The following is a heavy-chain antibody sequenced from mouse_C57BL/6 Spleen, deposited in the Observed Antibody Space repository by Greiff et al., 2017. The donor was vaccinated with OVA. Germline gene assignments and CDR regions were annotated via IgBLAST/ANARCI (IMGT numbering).Heavy chain of an antibody. J-gene: IGHJ2*01. CDR1: GYAFSSSW. Sequence: VQLQQSGPELVKPGASVKISCKASGYAFSSSWMNWMKQRPGKGLEWIGRIYPGDGDTNYNGKFKGKATLTADKSSSTAYMQLSSLTSEDSAVYYCARSETTVVDYWGQGTTLTVSS. CDR2: IYPGDGDT. D-gene: IGHD1-1*01. CDR3: ARSETTVVDY. V-gene: IGHV1-82*01.